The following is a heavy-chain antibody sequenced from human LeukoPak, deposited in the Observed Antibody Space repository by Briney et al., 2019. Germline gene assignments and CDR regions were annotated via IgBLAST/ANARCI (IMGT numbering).Heavy chain of an antibody. CDR1: GGSISSSSYY. J-gene: IGHJ4*02. D-gene: IGHD3-3*01. V-gene: IGHV4-39*07. Sequence: PSETLSLTCTVSGGSISSSSYYWGWIRQPPGKGLEWIGSIYYSGSTNYNPSLKSRVTISVDTSKNQFSLKLSSVTAADTAVYYCARVVSYYDFWSGYWGHYFDYWGQGTLVTVSS. CDR3: ARVVSYYDFWSGYWGHYFDY. CDR2: IYYSGST.